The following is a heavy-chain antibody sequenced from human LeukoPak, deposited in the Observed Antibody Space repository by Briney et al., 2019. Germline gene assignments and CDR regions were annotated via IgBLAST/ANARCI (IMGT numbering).Heavy chain of an antibody. Sequence: ASVKVSCKASGYTFTNYGISWVRQAPGQGLEWMGWISAYKGNTNYAQKLQGRVTMTTDTSTSTAYMELRSLRSDDTAVYYCARARLLRYYDWLLYHSNWFDPWGQGTLVTVSS. J-gene: IGHJ5*02. CDR3: ARARLLRYYDWLLYHSNWFDP. D-gene: IGHD3-9*01. V-gene: IGHV1-18*01. CDR2: ISAYKGNT. CDR1: GYTFTNYG.